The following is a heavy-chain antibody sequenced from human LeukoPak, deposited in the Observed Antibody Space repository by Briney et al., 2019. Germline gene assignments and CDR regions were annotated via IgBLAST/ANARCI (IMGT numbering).Heavy chain of an antibody. J-gene: IGHJ4*02. CDR2: VRAYNGNT. CDR3: ARTLGPPYYYGSGSYDFDY. V-gene: IGHV1-18*04. CDR1: GYTFTNYG. Sequence: AAVKDSCKASGYTFTNYGIHWVRQAPGQGLEWMGLVRAYNGNTNYAQKLQGRVTMTTDTSTSTAYMELSSLRSDDTAVYYCARTLGPPYYYGSGSYDFDYWGQGTLVTVSS. D-gene: IGHD3-10*01.